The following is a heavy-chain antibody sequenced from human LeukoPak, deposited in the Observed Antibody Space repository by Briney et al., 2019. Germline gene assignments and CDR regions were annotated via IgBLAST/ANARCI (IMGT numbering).Heavy chain of an antibody. D-gene: IGHD1-7*01. V-gene: IGHV1-2*02. J-gene: IGHJ4*02. Sequence: ASVKVSCKAPGYTFIGYYIHWVRQAPGQGLEWMGWMNPNSGDTNYAQKFQGRVTMTRDTSISTAYMELSRLRSDDTAVYYCSRIYIQDGNCNWGQGTLVTVSS. CDR2: MNPNSGDT. CDR3: SRIYIQDGNCN. CDR1: GYTFIGYY.